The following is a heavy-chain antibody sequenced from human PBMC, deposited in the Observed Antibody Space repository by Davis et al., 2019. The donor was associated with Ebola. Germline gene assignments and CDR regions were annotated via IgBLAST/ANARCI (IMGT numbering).Heavy chain of an antibody. J-gene: IGHJ5*02. CDR3: ARQGWSGYSLRHWLDP. Sequence: MPSETLSLTCTVSGGSISSGSYYWGWIRQPPGKGLEWIGSIYYSGSTYYNPSLKSRVTISVDTSKNQFSLKLRSVTAADTAVYYCARQGWSGYSLRHWLDPWGRGTLVTVSS. CDR1: GGSISSGSYY. CDR2: IYYSGST. V-gene: IGHV4-39*01. D-gene: IGHD3-3*01.